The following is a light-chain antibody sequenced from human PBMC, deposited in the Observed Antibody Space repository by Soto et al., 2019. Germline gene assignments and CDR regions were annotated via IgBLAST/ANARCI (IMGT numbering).Light chain of an antibody. CDR2: DVS. V-gene: IGKV1-5*01. J-gene: IGKJ5*01. CDR1: QNIGRW. CDR3: QQYNNWPFT. Sequence: DIQMTQSPSTLSAFVGDRVTITCRASQNIGRWLVWYQQKPGKAPKLLISDVSSLESGVPSRFSGSGSGTEFTLTISSLQSEDFAVYYCQQYNNWPFTFGQGTRLEIK.